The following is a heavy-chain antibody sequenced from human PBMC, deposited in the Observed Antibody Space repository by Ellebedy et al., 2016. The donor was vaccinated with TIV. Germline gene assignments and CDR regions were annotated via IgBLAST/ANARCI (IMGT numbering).Heavy chain of an antibody. CDR2: IYYSGST. D-gene: IGHD3-9*01. J-gene: IGHJ4*02. V-gene: IGHV4-39*01. Sequence: SETLSLXXTVSGGSISSSSYYWGWIRQPPGKGLEWIGSIYYSGSTYYNPSLKSRVTISVDTSKNQFSLKLSSVTAADTAVYYCARHPLRMTGYPLFDYWGQGTLVTVSS. CDR3: ARHPLRMTGYPLFDY. CDR1: GGSISSSSYY.